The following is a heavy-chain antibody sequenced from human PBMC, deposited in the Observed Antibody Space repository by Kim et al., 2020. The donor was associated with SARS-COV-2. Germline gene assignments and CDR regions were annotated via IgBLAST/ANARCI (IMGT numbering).Heavy chain of an antibody. CDR1: GYTFTGYY. D-gene: IGHD4-17*01. Sequence: ASVKVSCKASGYTFTGYYMHWVRQAPGQGLEWMGRINPNSGGTNYAQKFQGRVTMTRDTSISTAYMELSRLRSDDTVVYYCARGDRTVSSRENYGMDVWGQGTTVTVSS. CDR3: ARGDRTVSSRENYGMDV. J-gene: IGHJ6*02. V-gene: IGHV1-2*05. CDR2: INPNSGGT.